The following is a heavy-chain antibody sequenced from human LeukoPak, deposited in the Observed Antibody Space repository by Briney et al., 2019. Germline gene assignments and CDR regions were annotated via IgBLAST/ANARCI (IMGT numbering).Heavy chain of an antibody. J-gene: IGHJ5*02. V-gene: IGHV1-8*01. Sequence: ASVKVSCKASGYTFTSYDINWVRQATGQGLEWMGWMNPNSGNTGYAQKFQGRVTMTRDTSISTAYMELSSLRSEDTAVYYCARGGGAVALNNWFDPWGQGTLVTVSS. D-gene: IGHD6-19*01. CDR1: GYTFTSYD. CDR3: ARGGGAVALNNWFDP. CDR2: MNPNSGNT.